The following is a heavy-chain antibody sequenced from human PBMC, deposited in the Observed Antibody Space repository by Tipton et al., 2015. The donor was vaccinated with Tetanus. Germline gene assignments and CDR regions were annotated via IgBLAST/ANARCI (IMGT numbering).Heavy chain of an antibody. J-gene: IGHJ3*02. CDR3: ARGRRIQLWNDAFDI. CDR1: GGSFSGYY. V-gene: IGHV4-34*01. Sequence: TLSLTCAVYGGSFSGYYWSWLRQPPGKGLEWIGEINHSGSTNYNPSLKSRVTISEDTSKNQLSLKLSSVTAADTAVYYCARGRRIQLWNDAFDIWGQGTMVTVSS. D-gene: IGHD5-18*01. CDR2: INHSGST.